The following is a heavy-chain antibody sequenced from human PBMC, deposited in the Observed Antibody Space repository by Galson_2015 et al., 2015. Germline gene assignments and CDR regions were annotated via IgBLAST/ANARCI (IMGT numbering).Heavy chain of an antibody. V-gene: IGHV6-1*01. CDR3: VKAPAGTYGIFQY. CDR2: TYYRSKWYI. D-gene: IGHD1-26*01. Sequence: CAISGDSVSSNSVIWHWIRQSPSRGLEWLGRTYYRSKWYIDYAASVNSRITINPDTSKNQFSLQLSSVTPEDTAVYYCVKAPAGTYGIFQYWGQGTLVTVSS. CDR1: GDSVSSNSVI. J-gene: IGHJ4*02.